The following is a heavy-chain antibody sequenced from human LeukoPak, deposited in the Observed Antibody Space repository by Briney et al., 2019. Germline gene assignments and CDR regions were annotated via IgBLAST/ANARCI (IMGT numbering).Heavy chain of an antibody. J-gene: IGHJ1*01. CDR2: ISSSGSTI. Sequence: GGSLRLSCAASGFTFSNYEVNWVRQAPRKGLEWVSYISSSGSTIYYADSVKGRFTISRDNAKNSLYLQMNSLRAEDTAVYYCARPERGYCSSTSCYALGYFQHWGQGTLVTVSS. D-gene: IGHD2-2*01. CDR1: GFTFSNYE. V-gene: IGHV3-48*03. CDR3: ARPERGYCSSTSCYALGYFQH.